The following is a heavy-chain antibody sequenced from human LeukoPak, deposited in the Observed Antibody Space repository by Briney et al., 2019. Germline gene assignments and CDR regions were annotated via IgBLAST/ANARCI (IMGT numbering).Heavy chain of an antibody. V-gene: IGHV3-7*01. CDR3: ARTRPGTGALDV. Sequence: GGSLRLSCVASGITLSTYWVCWVRQAPGKGLEWVANIKQDGSEKYYVDSVKGRFTISRDNAKNSVYLQMNSLGAEDTAVYYCARTRPGTGALDVWGQGTMVTVSS. CDR1: GITLSTYW. D-gene: IGHD1/OR15-1a*01. CDR2: IKQDGSEK. J-gene: IGHJ3*01.